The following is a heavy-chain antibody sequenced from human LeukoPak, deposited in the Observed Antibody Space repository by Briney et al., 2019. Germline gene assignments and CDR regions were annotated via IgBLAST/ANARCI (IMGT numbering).Heavy chain of an antibody. CDR1: GYSFTSYW. CDR3: AMTFSGSYYGPTNNWFDP. J-gene: IGHJ5*02. CDR2: IYPGDSDT. V-gene: IGHV5-51*01. D-gene: IGHD1-26*01. Sequence: HGESLKISCKGSGYSFTSYWIGWVRQMPGKGLEGMGIIYPGDSDTRYSPSFQGQVTISADKSISTAYLQWSSLKASDTAMYYCAMTFSGSYYGPTNNWFDPWGQGTLVTVSS.